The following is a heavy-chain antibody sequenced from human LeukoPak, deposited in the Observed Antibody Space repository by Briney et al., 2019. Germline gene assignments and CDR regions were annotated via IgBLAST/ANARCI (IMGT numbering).Heavy chain of an antibody. CDR2: ISYDGSNK. CDR3: AKDEWDY. D-gene: IGHD3-3*01. J-gene: IGHJ4*02. Sequence: GGSLRLSCAASGFTFSSYGMHWVRQAPGKGLEWVAVISYDGSNKYYADSVKGRFTISRDNSKNTLYLLMNSLRAEDTAVYYCAKDEWDYWGQGTLVTVSS. V-gene: IGHV3-30*18. CDR1: GFTFSSYG.